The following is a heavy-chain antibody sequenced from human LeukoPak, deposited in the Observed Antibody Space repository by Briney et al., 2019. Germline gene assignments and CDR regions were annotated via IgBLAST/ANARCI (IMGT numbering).Heavy chain of an antibody. Sequence: GGSLRLSCAASGFTFSSYGMHWVRQAPGKGLEWVAFIRYDGSNKYYTDSVKGRFTISRDNSKNTLYLQMNSLRAEDTAVYYCAKGRGWEASYYYYYMDVWGKGTTVTIYS. V-gene: IGHV3-30*02. J-gene: IGHJ6*03. CDR3: AKGRGWEASYYYYYMDV. CDR2: IRYDGSNK. D-gene: IGHD1-26*01. CDR1: GFTFSSYG.